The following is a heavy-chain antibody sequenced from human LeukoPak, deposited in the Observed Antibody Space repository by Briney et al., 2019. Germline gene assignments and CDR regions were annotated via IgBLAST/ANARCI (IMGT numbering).Heavy chain of an antibody. CDR3: ARDQVGVIGAKFDP. Sequence: ASVKVSCTASGYTFTSYGISWVRQAPGQGLEWMGWISAYNGNTNYAQKLQGRVTMTTDTSTRTVYMELRSLRSDDTAVYYCARDQVGVIGAKFDPWGQGTLVTVSS. V-gene: IGHV1-18*01. CDR1: GYTFTSYG. CDR2: ISAYNGNT. J-gene: IGHJ5*02. D-gene: IGHD4/OR15-4a*01.